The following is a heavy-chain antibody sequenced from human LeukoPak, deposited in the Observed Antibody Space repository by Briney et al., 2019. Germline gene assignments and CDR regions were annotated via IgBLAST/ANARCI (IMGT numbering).Heavy chain of an antibody. D-gene: IGHD3-9*01. Sequence: ASVKVSCKASGNTFTGPYINWIPHYPGPGLKWKKCISPNSGGTDYAQKFQGRVTMTRVTSIPTAYMELSRLRSDDTAVFFFQAEDGIRDFDWLYYFDYWGQGTLVTVSS. J-gene: IGHJ4*02. CDR3: QAEDGIRDFDWLYYFDY. V-gene: IGHV1-2*02. CDR1: GNTFTGPY. CDR2: ISPNSGGT.